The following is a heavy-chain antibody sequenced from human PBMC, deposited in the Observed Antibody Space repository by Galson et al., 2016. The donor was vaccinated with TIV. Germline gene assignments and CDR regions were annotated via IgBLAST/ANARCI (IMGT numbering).Heavy chain of an antibody. V-gene: IGHV4-61*01. CDR3: ARGGKNRGSYVAY. CDR2: IYYPGTT. D-gene: IGHD6-19*01. J-gene: IGHJ4*02. CDR1: GYSIRSGSYY. Sequence: SLTCAVSGYSIRSGSYYWTWIRQPPGKGLECIGYIYYPGTTKYNPSLNSRVTVSVDTSKNQISLNLRSVTAADTAVYYCARGGKNRGSYVAYWGQGTLVTVCS.